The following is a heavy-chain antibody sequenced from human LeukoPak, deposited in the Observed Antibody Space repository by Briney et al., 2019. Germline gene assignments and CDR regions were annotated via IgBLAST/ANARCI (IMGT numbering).Heavy chain of an antibody. Sequence: PGGSLRLSCAASGFTFDDYCMSWVRQAPGKGLEWVSGIIWSGGSTGYADSVKGRFTTSRDNAKNSLYLQMNSLRAEDTALYYCARDDYGSGSWNDYWGQGTLVTVSS. CDR3: ARDDYGSGSWNDY. V-gene: IGHV3-20*04. J-gene: IGHJ4*02. D-gene: IGHD3-10*01. CDR2: IIWSGGST. CDR1: GFTFDDYC.